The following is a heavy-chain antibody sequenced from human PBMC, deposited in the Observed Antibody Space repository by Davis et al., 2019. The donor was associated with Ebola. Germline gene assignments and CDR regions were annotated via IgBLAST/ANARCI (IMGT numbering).Heavy chain of an antibody. CDR1: GGSISSSSYY. CDR2: IYYSGIT. V-gene: IGHV4-39*02. CDR3: ARDSSSAGGMDV. J-gene: IGHJ6*04. Sequence: SETLSLTCTVSGGSISSSSYYWGWIRQPPRKGLEWIGSIYYSGITYYNPSLKSRVTISVDTSKNQFSLKLSSVTAADTAVYYCARDSSSAGGMDVWGKGTTATVSS.